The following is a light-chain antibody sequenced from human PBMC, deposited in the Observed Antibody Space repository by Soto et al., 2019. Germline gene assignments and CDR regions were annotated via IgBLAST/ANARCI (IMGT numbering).Light chain of an antibody. CDR3: SSYTRSSTPYV. V-gene: IGLV2-14*01. Sequence: QSVLTQPASVSGSPGQSITISCTGISSDVGDYNYVSWYQQYPGKAPKLMICDGSHRPSGVSNRFSGSKSGNTASLTISGLQAEDEADYYCSSYTRSSTPYVFGTGTKLTVL. CDR2: DGS. J-gene: IGLJ1*01. CDR1: SSDVGDYNY.